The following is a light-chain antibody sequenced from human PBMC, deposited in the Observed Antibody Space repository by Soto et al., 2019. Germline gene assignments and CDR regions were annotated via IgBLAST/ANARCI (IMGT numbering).Light chain of an antibody. CDR3: QQYGSSGT. CDR2: GAS. CDR1: QSVSNNY. V-gene: IGKV3-20*01. Sequence: EIVLTQSPATLSLSPGERATRSCRASQSVSNNYLAWYQQKPGQAPRLLIYGASNRATGIPDRFSGSGSGTDFTLTISRLEPEDFAVYYCQQYGSSGTFGQGTKVEIK. J-gene: IGKJ1*01.